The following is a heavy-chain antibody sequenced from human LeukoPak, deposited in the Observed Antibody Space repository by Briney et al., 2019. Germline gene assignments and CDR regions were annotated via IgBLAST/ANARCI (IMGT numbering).Heavy chain of an antibody. CDR3: ARDSSGSYFDY. Sequence: SETLSLTCTVSGGSISSYYWSWIRQPPGKGLEWIGYIYYGGSTNYNPSLKSRVTISVDTSKNQFSLKLSSVTAADTAVYYCARDSSGSYFDYWGQGTLVTVSS. D-gene: IGHD3-22*01. CDR2: IYYGGST. V-gene: IGHV4-59*01. CDR1: GGSISSYY. J-gene: IGHJ4*02.